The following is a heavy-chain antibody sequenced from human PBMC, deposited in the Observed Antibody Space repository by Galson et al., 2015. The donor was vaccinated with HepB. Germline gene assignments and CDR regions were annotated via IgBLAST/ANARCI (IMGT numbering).Heavy chain of an antibody. CDR2: IWYDGSNK. CDR1: GFTFSSYG. V-gene: IGHV3-33*01. J-gene: IGHJ6*02. CDR3: TARGGSGSYYYYYGMDV. Sequence: SLRLSCAASGFTFSSYGMHWVRQAPGKGLEWVAVIWYDGSNKYYADSVKGRFTISRDNSKNTLYLQMNSLRAEDTAVYYCTARGGSGSYYYYYGMDVWGQGTTVTVSS. D-gene: IGHD3-10*01.